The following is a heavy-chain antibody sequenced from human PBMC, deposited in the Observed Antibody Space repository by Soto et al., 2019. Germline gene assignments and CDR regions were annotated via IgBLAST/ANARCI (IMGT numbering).Heavy chain of an antibody. Sequence: QVQLVQSGAEVKKPGSSVKVSCKASGGTFSSYAISWVRHAPGQGLAWMGGIIPIFGTANYAQKFQGRVTITADESTSTAYMELSSLRSEDTAVYYCARWADRNMGWFDPWGQGTLVTVSS. J-gene: IGHJ5*02. V-gene: IGHV1-69*01. CDR3: ARWADRNMGWFDP. CDR2: IIPIFGTA. CDR1: GGTFSSYA. D-gene: IGHD3-10*01.